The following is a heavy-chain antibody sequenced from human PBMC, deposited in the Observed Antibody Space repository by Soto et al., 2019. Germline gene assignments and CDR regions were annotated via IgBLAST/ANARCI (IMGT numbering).Heavy chain of an antibody. D-gene: IGHD2-21*01. V-gene: IGHV4-4*02. CDR3: AGVRGPYCGGECYPPTPNWFDP. J-gene: IGHJ5*02. Sequence: PSETLSLTCAVSSGSIDNVYWWSWVRQSPGKGLEWIGETSHDGVTNYNPSLKSRVTISVDRSKNQFSLKLSSVTAADSAVYYCAGVRGPYCGGECYPPTPNWFDPWGQGTLVTVSS. CDR2: TSHDGVT. CDR1: SGSIDNVYW.